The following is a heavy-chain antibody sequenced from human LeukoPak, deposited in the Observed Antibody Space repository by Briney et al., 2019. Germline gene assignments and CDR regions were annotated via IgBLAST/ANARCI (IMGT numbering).Heavy chain of an antibody. Sequence: ASVKVSCKASGYTFIDCYMHWVRQAPGQGLEWMGWINPHSGGIKYAQKFQGRVTMTRDTSISLAYMELSSLTSDDTAVYYCARDYGAWGEAWFDPWGQGTLVTVSS. CDR2: INPHSGGI. CDR3: ARDYGAWGEAWFDP. D-gene: IGHD3-16*01. J-gene: IGHJ5*02. CDR1: GYTFIDCY. V-gene: IGHV1-2*02.